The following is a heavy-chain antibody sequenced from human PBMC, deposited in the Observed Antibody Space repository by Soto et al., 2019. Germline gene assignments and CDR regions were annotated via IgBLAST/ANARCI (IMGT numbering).Heavy chain of an antibody. CDR2: VSSYNGNT. CDR1: GYTFTDHG. V-gene: IGHV1-18*01. J-gene: IGHJ4*02. CDR3: AREVEGSYSPADF. D-gene: IGHD3-10*01. Sequence: QVQLVQSGPEVKKPGASVTVSCKTSGYTFTDHGIDWVRQAPGQGREWVGWVSSYNGNTNYAYNLKDRVIMTTDASTSTAYMALRGLRSDDTAVYYCAREVEGSYSPADFWGQGTPVTVSS.